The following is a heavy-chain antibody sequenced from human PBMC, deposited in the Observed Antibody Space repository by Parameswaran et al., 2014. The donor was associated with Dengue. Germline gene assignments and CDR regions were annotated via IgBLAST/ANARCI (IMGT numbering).Heavy chain of an antibody. Sequence: WVRQAPGQGLEWMGIINPRGGSTSYAQRVQGRVTMTWDTSTSTVYMELSSLRSEDTAVYYCARERRGVSHYYYYGMDVWAKDHGHRLL. CDR2: INPRGGST. J-gene: IGHJ6*04. D-gene: IGHD2-21*01. V-gene: IGHV1-46*03. CDR3: ARERRGVSHYYYYGMDV.